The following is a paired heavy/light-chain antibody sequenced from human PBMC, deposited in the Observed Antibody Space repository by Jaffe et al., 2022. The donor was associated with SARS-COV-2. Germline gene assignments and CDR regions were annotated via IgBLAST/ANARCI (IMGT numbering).Light chain of an antibody. V-gene: IGLV3-21*02. Sequence: SYVLTQPPSVSVAPGQTARITCGGNNIGSKSVHWYQQKPGQAPVLVVYDDSDRPSGIPERFSGSNSGNTATLTISRVEAGDEADYYCQVWDSSSDHPNVVFGGGTKLTVL. J-gene: IGLJ2*01. CDR2: DDS. CDR3: QVWDSSSDHPNVV. CDR1: NIGSKS.
Heavy chain of an antibody. CDR2: ISYDGSNK. Sequence: QVQLVESGGGVVQPGRSLRLSCAASGFTFSSYAMHWVRQAPGKGLEWVAVISYDGSNKYYADSVKGRFTISRDNSKNTLYLQMNSLRAEDTAVYYCARGGKVAVAGPPLYYYYYGMDVWGQGTTVTVSS. CDR1: GFTFSSYA. J-gene: IGHJ6*02. V-gene: IGHV3-30-3*01. CDR3: ARGGKVAVAGPPLYYYYYGMDV. D-gene: IGHD6-19*01.